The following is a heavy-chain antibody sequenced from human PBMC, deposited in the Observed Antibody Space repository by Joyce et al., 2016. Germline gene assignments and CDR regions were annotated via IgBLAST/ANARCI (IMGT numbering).Heavy chain of an antibody. Sequence: EVQLVESGGGLVQPGGSLRLSCAASGFSFNTYSINWVRQAPGKGREWLSYLRASSGTIYYADSVKGRFTISRDNAKNSVYLQMNSLRDEDTAVYYCARVGRTGYTCDYWGQGTLVTVSS. CDR1: GFSFNTYS. CDR3: ARVGRTGYTCDY. CDR2: LRASSGTI. V-gene: IGHV3-48*02. D-gene: IGHD5-24*01. J-gene: IGHJ4*02.